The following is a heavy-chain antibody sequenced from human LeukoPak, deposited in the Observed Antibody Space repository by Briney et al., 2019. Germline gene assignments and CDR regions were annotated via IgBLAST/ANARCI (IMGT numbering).Heavy chain of an antibody. J-gene: IGHJ4*02. Sequence: PGGCLRLSCAASGFTFSSYGMHWVRQAPGKALEWVAFIRYDGSNKYYADSVKGRFTISRDNSKNTLYLQMNSLRAEDTAVYYCAKDLTRDYYDSSGASPGADWGQGTLVTVSS. V-gene: IGHV3-30*02. CDR1: GFTFSSYG. CDR3: AKDLTRDYYDSSGASPGAD. CDR2: IRYDGSNK. D-gene: IGHD3-22*01.